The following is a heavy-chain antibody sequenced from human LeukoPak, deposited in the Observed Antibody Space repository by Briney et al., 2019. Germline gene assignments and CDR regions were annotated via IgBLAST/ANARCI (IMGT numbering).Heavy chain of an antibody. J-gene: IGHJ3*02. CDR2: INPNSGGT. V-gene: IGHV1-2*02. CDR1: GYTFTGYY. Sequence: ASVKVSCKASGYTFTGYYMHWVRQPPGQGLEWMGWINPNSGGTNYAQKFQGRVTMTRDTSIRTAYMELSRLRSDDTAVYYCARGADYGGNPDAFDIWGQGTMVTVSS. CDR3: ARGADYGGNPDAFDI. D-gene: IGHD4-23*01.